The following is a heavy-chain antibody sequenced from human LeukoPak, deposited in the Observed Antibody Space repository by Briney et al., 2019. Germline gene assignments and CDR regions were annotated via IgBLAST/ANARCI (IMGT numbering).Heavy chain of an antibody. CDR1: GFAFSSYG. V-gene: IGHV3-33*01. D-gene: IGHD1-7*01. J-gene: IGHJ4*02. Sequence: GRSLRLSRAASGFAFSSYGMHWVRQAPGKGLEWVAVIWYDGSNKYYADSVKGRFTISRDNSKNTLYLQMNSLRAEDTAVYYCARESLELRYFDYWGQGTLVTVSS. CDR3: ARESLELRYFDY. CDR2: IWYDGSNK.